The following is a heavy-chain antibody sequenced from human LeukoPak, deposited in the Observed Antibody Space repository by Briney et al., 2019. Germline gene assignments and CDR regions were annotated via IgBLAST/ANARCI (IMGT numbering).Heavy chain of an antibody. Sequence: SVKVSCKASGGTFSSYAISWVRQAPGQGLEWMGGIIPIFGTANYAQKFQGRVTITADKSTSTAYMELSSLRSEDTAVYYCASGNEESYYFDYWGQGTLVTVSS. CDR3: ASGNEESYYFDY. CDR2: IIPIFGTA. D-gene: IGHD1-1*01. V-gene: IGHV1-69*06. J-gene: IGHJ4*02. CDR1: GGTFSSYA.